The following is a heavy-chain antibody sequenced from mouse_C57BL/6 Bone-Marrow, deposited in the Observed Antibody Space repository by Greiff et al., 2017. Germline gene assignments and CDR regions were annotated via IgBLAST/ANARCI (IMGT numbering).Heavy chain of an antibody. CDR2: INPYNGGT. CDR1: GYTFTDYY. CDR3: ARTDEYDSSWFAY. D-gene: IGHD2-4*01. J-gene: IGHJ3*01. V-gene: IGHV1-19*01. Sequence: EVQLQQSGPVLVKPGASVKMSCKASGYTFTDYYMNWVKQSHGKSLEWIGVINPYNGGTSYNQKFKGKATLTVDKSSSTAYMELNSLTSEDSAVYYCARTDEYDSSWFAYWGQGTLVTVSA.